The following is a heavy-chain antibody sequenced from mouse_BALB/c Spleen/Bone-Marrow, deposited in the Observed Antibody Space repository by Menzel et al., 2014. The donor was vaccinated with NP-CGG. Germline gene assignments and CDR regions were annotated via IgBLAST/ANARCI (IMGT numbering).Heavy chain of an antibody. CDR3: ARREVSYYYDY. Sequence: QVQLKESGAELMKPGASVKISCKATGYTFSSYWIEWVKQRPGHGLEWIGEILPGSGSTNYNEKFKGKATFTADTSSNTAYMQLSSLTSEDSAVYYCARREVSYYYDYGGQGTTLTVSS. D-gene: IGHD2-12*01. V-gene: IGHV1-9*01. J-gene: IGHJ2*01. CDR2: ILPGSGST. CDR1: GYTFSSYW.